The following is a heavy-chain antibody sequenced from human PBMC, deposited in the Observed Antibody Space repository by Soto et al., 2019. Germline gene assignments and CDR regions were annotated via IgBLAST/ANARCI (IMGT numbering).Heavy chain of an antibody. V-gene: IGHV1-69*13. D-gene: IGHD2-15*01. CDR2: IIPIFGTA. CDR1: GGTFSSYA. CDR3: AREGGRGFPDIPNWFAP. Sequence: GASVKVSCKASGGTFSSYAISWVRQAPGQGLEWMGGIIPIFGTANYAQKFQGRVTITADESTSTAYMELSSLRSEDTAVYYCAREGGRGFPDIPNWFAPWGQGTLVTVSS. J-gene: IGHJ5*02.